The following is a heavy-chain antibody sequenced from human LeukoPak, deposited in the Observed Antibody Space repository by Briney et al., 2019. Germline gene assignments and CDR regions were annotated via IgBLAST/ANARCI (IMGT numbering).Heavy chain of an antibody. D-gene: IGHD6-13*01. J-gene: IGHJ3*01. CDR3: ARHFRVKSQLVLNSFDL. Sequence: PGGSLRLSCAASGFTFSTYAMTWVRQAPGKGLEWVSGISGNDDKTYYADSVKGRFTVSRDNSKYTLFLQLNTLRAEDTAIYYCARHFRVKSQLVLNSFDLWGQGTMVTVSP. V-gene: IGHV3-23*01. CDR2: ISGNDDKT. CDR1: GFTFSTYA.